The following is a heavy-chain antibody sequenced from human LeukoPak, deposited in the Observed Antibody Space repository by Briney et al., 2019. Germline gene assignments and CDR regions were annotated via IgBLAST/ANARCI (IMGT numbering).Heavy chain of an antibody. CDR1: GYTFTSYD. CDR3: ARIGSRVAADAFDI. D-gene: IGHD6-13*01. Sequence: GASVKVSCKASGYTFTSYDINWVRQAPGQGLEWMGWMNPNSGNTGYAQKFQGRVTMTRNTSISTAYMELSSLRSEDTAVYYCARIGSRVAADAFDIWGQGTMVTVSS. J-gene: IGHJ3*02. CDR2: MNPNSGNT. V-gene: IGHV1-8*01.